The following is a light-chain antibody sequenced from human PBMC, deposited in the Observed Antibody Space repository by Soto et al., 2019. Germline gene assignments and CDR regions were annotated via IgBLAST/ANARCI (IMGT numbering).Light chain of an antibody. CDR1: SSNIGSNT. V-gene: IGLV1-44*01. J-gene: IGLJ2*01. CDR3: AAWDDSLNGVV. Sequence: QSVLTQPPSASGTPGQRVTISCSGSSSNIGSNTVNWYQQLPGTAPTLLIYSNNQRPSWVPDRFSGSKSGTSASLAISGLQSEDEADYYCAAWDDSLNGVVFGGGTKLTVL. CDR2: SNN.